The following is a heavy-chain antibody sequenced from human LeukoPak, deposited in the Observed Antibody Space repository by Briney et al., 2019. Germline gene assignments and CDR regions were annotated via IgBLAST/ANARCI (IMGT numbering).Heavy chain of an antibody. CDR1: GYTFTGYY. CDR3: ARGDGYKFRDVGGSGFDY. J-gene: IGHJ4*02. D-gene: IGHD5-24*01. CDR2: INPNSGGT. Sequence: GASVKVSCKASGYTFTGYYMHWVRQAPGQGLEWMGWINPNSGGTNYAQKFQGRVTMTRDTSISIAYMELSRLRSDDTAVYYCARGDGYKFRDVGGSGFDYWGQGTLVTVSS. V-gene: IGHV1-2*02.